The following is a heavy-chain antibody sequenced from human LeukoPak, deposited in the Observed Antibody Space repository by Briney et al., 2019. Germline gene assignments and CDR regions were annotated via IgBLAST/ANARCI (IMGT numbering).Heavy chain of an antibody. D-gene: IGHD1-1*01. CDR1: GFTFSSYS. J-gene: IGHJ4*02. CDR3: ARVQDWNGFDY. V-gene: IGHV3-21*01. CDR2: ISSSSSYI. Sequence: GGSLRLSCAASGFTFSSYSMNWVRQAPGKGLEWVSSISSSSSYIYYADSVKGRFTISRDNAKNSLHLQMNSLRAEDTAVYYCARVQDWNGFDYWGQGTLVTVSS.